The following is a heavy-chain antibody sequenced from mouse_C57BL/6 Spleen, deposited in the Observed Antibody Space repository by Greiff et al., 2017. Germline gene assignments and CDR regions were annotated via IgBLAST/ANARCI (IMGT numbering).Heavy chain of an antibody. V-gene: IGHV5-17*01. Sequence: EVQVVESGGGLVKPGGSLKLSCAASGFTFSDYGMHWVRQAPEKGLEWVAYISSGSSTIYYADTGKGGFTISRDNAKNTLFLQMTSLRSEDTAMYYCARKDYGYDWWFAYWGQGTLVTVSA. J-gene: IGHJ3*01. CDR3: ARKDYGYDWWFAY. D-gene: IGHD2-2*01. CDR2: ISSGSSTI. CDR1: GFTFSDYG.